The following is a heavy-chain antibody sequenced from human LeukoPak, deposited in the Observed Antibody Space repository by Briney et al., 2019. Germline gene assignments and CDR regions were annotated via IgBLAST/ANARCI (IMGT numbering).Heavy chain of an antibody. CDR2: IYYSGST. CDR1: GGSISSYY. J-gene: IGHJ4*02. D-gene: IGHD2-8*01. CDR3: ARSLGMVARPHFDY. V-gene: IGHV4-59*01. Sequence: SETLSLTCTVSGGSISSYYWSWIRQPPGKGLEWIGYIYYSGSTNYNPSLKSRVTISVGTSKNQFSLKLSSVTAADTAVYYCARSLGMVARPHFDYWGQGTLVTVSS.